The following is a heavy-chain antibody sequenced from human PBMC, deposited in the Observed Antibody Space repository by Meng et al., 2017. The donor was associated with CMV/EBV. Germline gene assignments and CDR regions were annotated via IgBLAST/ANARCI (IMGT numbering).Heavy chain of an antibody. Sequence: ASVKVSCKASGYTLTRYYIHWVRRAPGQGLEWMGIINPTGDIATFAQRFQGRVTLTRDTSTSTVYMELRSLRVDDTAVYYCARDSSEQAGNTMIIVAYAALDIWGQGTMVTVSS. CDR2: INPTGDIA. J-gene: IGHJ3*02. V-gene: IGHV1-46*01. D-gene: IGHD3-22*01. CDR3: ARDSSEQAGNTMIIVAYAALDI. CDR1: GYTLTRYY.